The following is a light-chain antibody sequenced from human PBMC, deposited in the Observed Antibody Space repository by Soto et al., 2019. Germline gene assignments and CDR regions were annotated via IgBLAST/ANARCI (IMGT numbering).Light chain of an antibody. CDR3: QQYNTYSQERT. V-gene: IGKV1-5*01. CDR1: QSIGRW. CDR2: DAS. J-gene: IGKJ1*01. Sequence: DIQMTQSPSTLSAFVGDRVTITCRASQSIGRWLAWYQQKPGKAPKLLIYDASSLESGVPSRFSGSGSGTEFTLTISSLQPDDFATYYCQQYNTYSQERTFGQGTKVEVK.